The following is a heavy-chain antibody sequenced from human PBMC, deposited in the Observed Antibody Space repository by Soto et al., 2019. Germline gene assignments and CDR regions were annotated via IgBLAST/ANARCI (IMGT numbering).Heavy chain of an antibody. CDR1: GFTFSGSA. D-gene: IGHD1-26*01. CDR2: IRSKANSYAT. V-gene: IGHV3-73*01. CDR3: TRHSELAVPDY. Sequence: GGSLRLSCAASGFTFSGSAMHRVRQASGKGLEWVGRIRSKANSYATAYAASVKGGFTISRDDSKNTAYLQMNSLKTEDTAVYYCTRHSELAVPDYWGQGTLVTVSS. J-gene: IGHJ4*02.